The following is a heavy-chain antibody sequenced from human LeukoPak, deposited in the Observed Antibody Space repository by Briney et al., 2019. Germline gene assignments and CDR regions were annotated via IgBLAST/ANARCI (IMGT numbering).Heavy chain of an antibody. V-gene: IGHV5-51*01. CDR2: IYPGDSDT. CDR3: ARQDPNYRIDY. Sequence: GESLKISCKGSGYSFTNYWIDWVRQVPGKGLEWMGTIYPGDSDTRYSPSFQGQVTISADKSISTAYLQWSSLKASDTAMYYCARQDPNYRIDYWGQGTLVTVSS. J-gene: IGHJ4*02. D-gene: IGHD4-11*01. CDR1: GYSFTNYW.